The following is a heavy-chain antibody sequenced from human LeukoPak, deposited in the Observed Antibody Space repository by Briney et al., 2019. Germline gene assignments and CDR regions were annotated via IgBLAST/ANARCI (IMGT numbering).Heavy chain of an antibody. Sequence: ASVKVSCKASGYSFSDYYIHWVRQAPGQGLEWMGIIDTSGGYSTYVAQKFRGRVSMTRDTPSNTVYVEMSSLRSEDTAVYYCARPQYNWNDYDSYPMDVWGQGTTVTVSS. J-gene: IGHJ6*02. CDR3: ARPQYNWNDYDSYPMDV. V-gene: IGHV1-46*01. D-gene: IGHD1-1*01. CDR1: GYSFSDYY. CDR2: IDTSGGYS.